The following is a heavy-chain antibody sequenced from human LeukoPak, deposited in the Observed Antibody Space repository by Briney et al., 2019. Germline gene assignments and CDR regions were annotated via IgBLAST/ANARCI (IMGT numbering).Heavy chain of an antibody. CDR1: GFTFSSYG. J-gene: IGHJ4*02. V-gene: IGHV3-33*01. D-gene: IGHD6-13*01. Sequence: GGSLRLSCAASGFTFSSYGMHWVRQAPGKGLEWVAVIRYDGSNKYYADSVKGRFTISRDNSKNTLYLQMNSLRAEDTAVYYCARERAAVSFDYWGQGTLVTVSS. CDR3: ARERAAVSFDY. CDR2: IRYDGSNK.